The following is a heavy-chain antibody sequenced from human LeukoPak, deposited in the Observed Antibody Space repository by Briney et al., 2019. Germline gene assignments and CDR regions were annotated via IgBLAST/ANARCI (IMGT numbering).Heavy chain of an antibody. CDR2: ISSSSYI. J-gene: IGHJ5*02. Sequence: GGSLRLSCAASGFTFSSYSMNWARQAPGKGLEWVSFISSSSYIYYADSVKGRFTISRDNAKNSLYLQMNSLRAEDTAVYYCARGHRSYSWFDPWGQGTLVTVSS. CDR1: GFTFSSYS. V-gene: IGHV3-21*01. CDR3: ARGHRSYSWFDP. D-gene: IGHD3-10*01.